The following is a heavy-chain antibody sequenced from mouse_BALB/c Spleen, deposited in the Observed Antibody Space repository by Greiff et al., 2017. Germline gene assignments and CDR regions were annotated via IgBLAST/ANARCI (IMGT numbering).Heavy chain of an antibody. CDR1: GYTFTDYW. CDR2: IDTSDSYT. Sequence: VQLQQPGAELVMPGASVKMSCKASGYTFTDYWMHWVKQRPGQGLEWIGAIDTSDSYTSYNQKFKGKATLTVDESSSTAYMQLSSLTSEDSAVYYCARGRRVFFDYWGQGTTLTVSS. CDR3: ARGRRVFFDY. J-gene: IGHJ2*01. V-gene: IGHV1-69*01.